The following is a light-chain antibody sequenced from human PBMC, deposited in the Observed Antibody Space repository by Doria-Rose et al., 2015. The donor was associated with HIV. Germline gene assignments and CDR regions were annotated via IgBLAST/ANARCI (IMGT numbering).Light chain of an antibody. J-gene: IGKJ1*01. CDR2: DGS. V-gene: IGKV3-20*01. Sequence: TQSPGTLSLSPGERATLSCRASQSFSSTYLAWYQQKPGQAPSLLIYDGSTRATGIPDRFCASGSGTDFTLTINRLEPEDFALYYCHQYGTSWTFGQG. CDR1: QSFSSTY. CDR3: HQYGTSWT.